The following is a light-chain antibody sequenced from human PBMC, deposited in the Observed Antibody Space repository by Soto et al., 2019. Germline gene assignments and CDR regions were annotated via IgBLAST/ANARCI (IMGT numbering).Light chain of an antibody. V-gene: IGKV3D-20*02. J-gene: IGKJ5*01. CDR1: QKISSSY. Sequence: EIVLTQSPGTLSLSPGERATLSCRASQKISSSYLAWYQQKPAQAPRLLIYHASNRATGIPDRFSGSGSGTDFTLTISSLEPEDFAVYYCQQRSDWITCGQGTRLEIK. CDR2: HAS. CDR3: QQRSDWIT.